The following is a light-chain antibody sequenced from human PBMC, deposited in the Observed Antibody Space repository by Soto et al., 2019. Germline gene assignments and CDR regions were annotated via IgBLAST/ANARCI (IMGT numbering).Light chain of an antibody. CDR1: QSVSSY. J-gene: IGKJ5*01. V-gene: IGKV3-11*01. CDR3: QQRSNWPSIT. CDR2: DAS. Sequence: EFVLTQSPGTLSLSPGERATLSCRASQSVSSYLAWYQQKPGQAPRLLIYDASNRATGIPARFSGSESGTEFTLTINSLEPEDFAVYYCQQRSNWPSITFGQGTRLEIK.